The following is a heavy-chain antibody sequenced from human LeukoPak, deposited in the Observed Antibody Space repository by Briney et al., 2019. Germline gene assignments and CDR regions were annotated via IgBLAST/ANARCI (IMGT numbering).Heavy chain of an antibody. J-gene: IGHJ4*02. D-gene: IGHD3-10*01. CDR3: ARESGNYYGSGSPHFDY. CDR1: GGSISSYY. Sequence: SETLSLTCTVSGGSISSYYWSWIRQPPGKGLEWIGYIYYSGSTNYNPSLKSRVTISVDTSKNQFSLKLSSVTAADTAVYYCARESGNYYGSGSPHFDYWGQGTLVTVSS. CDR2: IYYSGST. V-gene: IGHV4-59*01.